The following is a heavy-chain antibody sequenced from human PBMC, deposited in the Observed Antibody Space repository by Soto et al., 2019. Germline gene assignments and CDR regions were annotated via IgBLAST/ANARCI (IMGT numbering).Heavy chain of an antibody. Sequence: EVQLLESGGGLVQPGGSQRLSCAASGFTFSSFAINWVRQAPGKGLEWVSGISGSGGSANYADSVKGRFTISRDNSKNALYLQMNSLRAEDTAVYYCAKDREYSTSHNFDYWGQGTLVTVSS. CDR3: AKDREYSTSHNFDY. D-gene: IGHD6-13*01. V-gene: IGHV3-23*01. J-gene: IGHJ4*02. CDR1: GFTFSSFA. CDR2: ISGSGGSA.